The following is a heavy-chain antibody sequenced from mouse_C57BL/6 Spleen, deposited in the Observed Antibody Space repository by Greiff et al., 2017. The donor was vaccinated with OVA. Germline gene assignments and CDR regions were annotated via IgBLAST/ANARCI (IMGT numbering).Heavy chain of an antibody. CDR3: ARSNDGYPYWYFDV. Sequence: VQLQQSGPELVKPGASVKISCKASGYAFSSSWMNWVKQRPGKGLEWIGRIYPGDGDTNYNGKLKGKATLTADKSSSTAYMQLSSLTSEDSAVYFCARSNDGYPYWYFDVWGTGTTVTVSS. J-gene: IGHJ1*03. CDR2: IYPGDGDT. V-gene: IGHV1-82*01. CDR1: GYAFSSSW. D-gene: IGHD2-3*01.